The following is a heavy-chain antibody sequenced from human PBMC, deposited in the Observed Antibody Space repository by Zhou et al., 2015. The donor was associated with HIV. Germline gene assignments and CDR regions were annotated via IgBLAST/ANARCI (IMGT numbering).Heavy chain of an antibody. CDR3: AREAYCTHTVCPRYYYYGMDV. J-gene: IGHJ6*02. CDR1: GGTFSGSD. V-gene: IGHV1-69*06. D-gene: IGHD2-8*01. Sequence: LLQSGPEVRKPGSSVKVSCKASGGTFSGSDLSWVRQAPGQGLEWMGRITPMFQTHNYAEKFRARLNITVDRHTSAAYMELSSLTSEDAAVYYCAREAYCTHTVCPRYYYYGMDVWGQGTTVTVSS. CDR2: ITPMFQTH.